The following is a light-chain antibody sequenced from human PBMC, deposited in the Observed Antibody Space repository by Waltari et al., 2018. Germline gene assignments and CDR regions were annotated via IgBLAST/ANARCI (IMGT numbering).Light chain of an antibody. Sequence: QTVVTQEPSLSVSPGGTVTLTCGLSSGPVSTSSYPTWYQQTPGQAPRPLIYSTNTRSSGVPDRFSGSILGNKAALTITGAQADDECDYHCVLYMGGGIMFGGGTKLTVL. CDR1: SGPVSTSSY. V-gene: IGLV8-61*01. J-gene: IGLJ3*02. CDR2: STN. CDR3: VLYMGGGIM.